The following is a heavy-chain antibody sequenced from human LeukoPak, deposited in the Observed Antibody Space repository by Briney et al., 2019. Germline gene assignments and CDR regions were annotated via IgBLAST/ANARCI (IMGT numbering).Heavy chain of an antibody. J-gene: IGHJ4*02. CDR2: INGYNGDT. CDR3: AREFCSGTCHLEY. CDR1: GFTFVNYG. Sequence: ASVKVSCKTSGFTFVNYGFSWARQAPGQGLEWMGWINGYNGDTKYAQKVQGRVTMTADTSTSTVYMEMRSLRCDDTAVYYCAREFCSGTCHLEYWGQGTLATVSS. D-gene: IGHD2-2*01. V-gene: IGHV1-18*01.